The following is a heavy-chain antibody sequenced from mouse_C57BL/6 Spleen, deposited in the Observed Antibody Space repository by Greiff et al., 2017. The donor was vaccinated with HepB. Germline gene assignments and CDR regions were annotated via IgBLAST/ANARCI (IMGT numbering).Heavy chain of an antibody. CDR2: INPSSGYT. J-gene: IGHJ2*01. CDR3: ARSGDSNVYFDD. V-gene: IGHV1-7*01. D-gene: IGHD2-5*01. Sequence: VQLQQSGAELAKPGASVKLSCKASGYTFTSYWMHWVKQRPGQGLEWIGYINPSSGYTKYNQKFKDKATLTADKSSRTAYMQLSSLTYEDSAVYYCARSGDSNVYFDDWGQGTTLTVSS. CDR1: GYTFTSYW.